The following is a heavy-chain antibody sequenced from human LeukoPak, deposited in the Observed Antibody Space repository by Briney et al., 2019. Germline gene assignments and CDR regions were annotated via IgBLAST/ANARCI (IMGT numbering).Heavy chain of an antibody. Sequence: GGSLRLSCTASGFTFGDYAMSWFRQAPGKGLEWVGRIKSKTDGGTTDYAAPVKGRFTISRDDSKNTLYLQMNSLKTEDTAVYYCTTDLYDFWSGYYLLRDWGQGTLVTVSS. CDR1: GFTFGDYA. CDR3: TTDLYDFWSGYYLLRD. J-gene: IGHJ4*02. D-gene: IGHD3-3*01. CDR2: IKSKTDGGTT. V-gene: IGHV3-15*01.